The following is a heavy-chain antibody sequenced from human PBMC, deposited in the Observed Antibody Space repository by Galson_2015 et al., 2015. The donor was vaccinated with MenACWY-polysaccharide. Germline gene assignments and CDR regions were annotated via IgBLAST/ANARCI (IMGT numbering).Heavy chain of an antibody. CDR1: GASINAYY. J-gene: IGHJ4*02. CDR3: ARVTSVIRGVISN. V-gene: IGHV4-59*01. Sequence: SETLSLTCTVSGASINAYYLSWIRQPPGQGLEWIGYIYNSGSTNYNPSLESRVTISVDTSKNQFSLKLNSVTAADTAVYYCARVTSVIRGVISNWGQGTLVTVSS. CDR2: IYNSGST. D-gene: IGHD3-10*01.